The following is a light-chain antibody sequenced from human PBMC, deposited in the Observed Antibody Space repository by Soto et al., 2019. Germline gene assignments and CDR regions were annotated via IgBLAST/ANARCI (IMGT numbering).Light chain of an antibody. CDR2: EVS. CDR1: SSDVGGYNY. CDR3: SSYAGSYTVV. Sequence: QSALTQPPSASGSPGQSVTISCTGTSSDVGGYNYVSWYQQYPGKAPKLMIYEVSKRPSGVPDRFSGSKSGNTASLTVSGLQNEDEADYYCSSYAGSYTVVFGGGTKLTVL. V-gene: IGLV2-8*01. J-gene: IGLJ2*01.